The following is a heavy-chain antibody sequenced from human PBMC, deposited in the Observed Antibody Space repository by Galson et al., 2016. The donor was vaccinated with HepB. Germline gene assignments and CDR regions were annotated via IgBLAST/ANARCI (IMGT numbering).Heavy chain of an antibody. V-gene: IGHV3-48*03. J-gene: IGHJ6*02. CDR2: IGRSGSPI. D-gene: IGHD3-3*01. CDR3: ARMSNFWSGYYIGYYGMDV. CDR1: GLTFSSYE. Sequence: SLRLSCAASGLTFSSYEMSWVRQGPGKGLEWVSYIGRSGSPIYYADSVKGRFTISRDNAKNSLYLQMNSLRAEDTAVYYCARMSNFWSGYYIGYYGMDVWGQGTTVTVSS.